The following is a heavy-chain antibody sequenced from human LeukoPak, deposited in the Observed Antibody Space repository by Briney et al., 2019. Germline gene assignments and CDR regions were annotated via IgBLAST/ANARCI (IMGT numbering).Heavy chain of an antibody. CDR3: ARDSEVRRNLWHY. V-gene: IGHV1-69*11. Sequence: SVKVSCKASGGTFSSYAISWVRQAPGQGLEWMGRIIPILGTANYAQKFQGRVTITADESTSTVYMELSSLRSEDTAVYYCARDSEVRRNLWHYWGQGTLVTVSS. D-gene: IGHD3-10*01. CDR1: GGTFSSYA. J-gene: IGHJ4*02. CDR2: IIPILGTA.